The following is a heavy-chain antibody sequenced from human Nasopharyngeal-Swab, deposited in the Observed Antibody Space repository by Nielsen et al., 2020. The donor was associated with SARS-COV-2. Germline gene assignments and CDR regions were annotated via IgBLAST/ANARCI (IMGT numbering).Heavy chain of an antibody. V-gene: IGHV3-21*01. CDR2: ISSSTSYI. Sequence: GGSLRLSCAASGFTFSNYSMNWVRQAPGKGLEWVSSISSSTSYIYYADSVKGRFTISRDNAKNSLYLQMNSLRAEETAVYYCARDGFGESPYYYYYGMDVWGQGTTVTVSS. J-gene: IGHJ6*02. CDR1: GFTFSNYS. CDR3: ARDGFGESPYYYYYGMDV. D-gene: IGHD3-10*01.